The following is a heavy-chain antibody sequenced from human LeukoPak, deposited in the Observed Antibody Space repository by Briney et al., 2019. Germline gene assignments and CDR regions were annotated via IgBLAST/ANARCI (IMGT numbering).Heavy chain of an antibody. V-gene: IGHV3-30*02. D-gene: IGHD3-9*01. CDR1: GFTFSSYG. CDR3: AKDAPLWYFDWSYFDY. J-gene: IGHJ4*02. CDR2: IRYDGSNK. Sequence: GGSLRLSCAASGFTFSSYGMHWVRQAPGKGLEWVAFIRYDGSNKYYADSVKGRFTISRDNSKNTLYLQMNSLRAEDTAVYYCAKDAPLWYFDWSYFDYWGQGTLVTVSS.